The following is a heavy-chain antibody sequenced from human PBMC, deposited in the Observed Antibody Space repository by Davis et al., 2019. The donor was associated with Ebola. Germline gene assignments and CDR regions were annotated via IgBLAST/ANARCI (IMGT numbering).Heavy chain of an antibody. CDR2: IYHSGST. D-gene: IGHD4-17*01. CDR1: GGSISSSNW. Sequence: SETLSLTCAVSGGSISSSNWWSWVRQPPGKGLEWIGEIYHSGSTNYNPSLKSRVTISVDTSKNQFSLKLSSVTAADTAVYYCARGGYGEDAFDIWGQGTMVTVSS. V-gene: IGHV4-4*02. CDR3: ARGGYGEDAFDI. J-gene: IGHJ3*02.